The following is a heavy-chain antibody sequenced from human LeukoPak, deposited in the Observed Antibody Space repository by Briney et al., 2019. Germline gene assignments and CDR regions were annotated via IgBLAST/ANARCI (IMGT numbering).Heavy chain of an antibody. CDR2: IRSKANSYET. CDR1: GFTFTGSA. V-gene: IGHV3-73*01. CDR3: TRYGSWPRPFYD. D-gene: IGHD6-13*01. J-gene: IGHJ4*02. Sequence: GGSLRLSCAASGFTFTGSAMHWVRQASGKGLEWVGRIRSKANSYETVYAASGRGRFTTSRDASKNTAYLQIKSRNNDDTADYYCTRYGSWPRPFYDSGQRTLVTVSS.